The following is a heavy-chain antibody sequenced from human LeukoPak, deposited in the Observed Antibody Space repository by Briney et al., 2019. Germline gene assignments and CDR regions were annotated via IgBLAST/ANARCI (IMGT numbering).Heavy chain of an antibody. D-gene: IGHD2-15*01. V-gene: IGHV4-31*03. CDR2: IYYSGST. CDR3: ARGRDIVVVVAATETSDAFDI. J-gene: IGHJ3*02. CDR1: GGSISSGGYY. Sequence: SETLSLTCTVSGGSISSGGYYWSWIRQHPGEGLEWIGYIYYSGSTYYNPSLKSRVTISVDTSKNQFSLKLSSVTAADTAVYYCARGRDIVVVVAATETSDAFDIWGQGTMVTVSS.